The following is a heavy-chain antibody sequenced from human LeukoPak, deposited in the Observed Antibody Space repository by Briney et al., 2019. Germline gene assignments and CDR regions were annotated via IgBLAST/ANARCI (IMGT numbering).Heavy chain of an antibody. D-gene: IGHD3-10*01. Sequence: QSGGSLRLSCAASGFTVSSNYMSWVRQAPGKGLEWVAFIRYDGSNKYYADSVKGRFTISRDNSKNTLYLQMNSLRAEDTAVYYCAKDRSAVGGSGSYMDVWGKGTTVTISS. CDR1: GFTVSSNY. CDR3: AKDRSAVGGSGSYMDV. V-gene: IGHV3-30*02. J-gene: IGHJ6*03. CDR2: IRYDGSNK.